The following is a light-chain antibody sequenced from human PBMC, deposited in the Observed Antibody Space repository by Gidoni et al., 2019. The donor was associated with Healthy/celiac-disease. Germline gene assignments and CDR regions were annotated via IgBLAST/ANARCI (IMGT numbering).Light chain of an antibody. CDR3: QQYYSTLYT. J-gene: IGKJ2*01. CDR1: QSVLYSSNNKNY. CDR2: WAS. Sequence: DIVMTQSPDSLAVSLGERATINCKSSQSVLYSSNNKNYLAWYQQKPGQPPKLLIYWASTRESGVPDRSSGSGSGTDFTLTISSLQAEDVAVYYCQQYYSTLYTFGQXTKLEIK. V-gene: IGKV4-1*01.